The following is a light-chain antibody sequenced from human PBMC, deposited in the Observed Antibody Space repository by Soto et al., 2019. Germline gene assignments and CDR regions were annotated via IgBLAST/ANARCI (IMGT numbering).Light chain of an antibody. CDR2: GAS. Sequence: EIVMMHSPATLSVSPGERATLSCRASQSVSSNLAWYQQKPGQAPRLLIYGASTRATGIPARFSGSGSGTEFTLTISSLQSEDFAVYNCQQRSNWPLTFGGGTKV. V-gene: IGKV3-15*01. CDR3: QQRSNWPLT. J-gene: IGKJ4*01. CDR1: QSVSSN.